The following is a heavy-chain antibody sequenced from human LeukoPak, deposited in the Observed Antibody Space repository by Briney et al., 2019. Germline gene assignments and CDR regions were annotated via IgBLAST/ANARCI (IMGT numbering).Heavy chain of an antibody. CDR2: IIPIFGTA. CDR3: ARGSPHYDILTGYYFGY. CDR1: GGTFSSYA. V-gene: IGHV1-69*06. J-gene: IGHJ4*02. Sequence: GASVKVSCKASGGTFSSYAISWVRQAPGQGLEWMGGIIPIFGTANYAQKFQGRVTITADKSTSTACMELSSLRSEDTAVYYCARGSPHYDILTGYYFGYWGQGTLVTVSS. D-gene: IGHD3-9*01.